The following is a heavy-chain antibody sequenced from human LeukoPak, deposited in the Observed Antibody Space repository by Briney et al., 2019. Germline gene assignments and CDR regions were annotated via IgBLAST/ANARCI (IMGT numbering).Heavy chain of an antibody. CDR1: NFSISNGYY. J-gene: IGHJ4*02. V-gene: IGHV4-38-2*01. CDR2: IYHSGNT. Sequence: SETLSLTCVVSNFSISNGYYWGWIRQPPGKGLEWIGSIYHSGNTYYNPSLKSRVTISVDTSKNQFSLNLRSATAADTAVYYCARVWVGYVAAAGYWGQGTLVTVSS. D-gene: IGHD6-13*01. CDR3: ARVWVGYVAAAGY.